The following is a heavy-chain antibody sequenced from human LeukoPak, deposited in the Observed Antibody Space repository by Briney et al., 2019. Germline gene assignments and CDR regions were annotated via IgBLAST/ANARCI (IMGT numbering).Heavy chain of an antibody. V-gene: IGHV3-23*01. D-gene: IGHD3-3*01. CDR2: VSGSGGST. CDR3: AKDNVLRFLEWSPAGFDY. J-gene: IGHJ4*02. Sequence: GGSLRLSCAASGFTFSSYSMNWVRQAPGKGLEWVSAVSGSGGSTYYADSVKGRFTISRDNSKNTLYLQMNSLRAEDTAVYYCAKDNVLRFLEWSPAGFDYWGQGTLVTVSS. CDR1: GFTFSSYS.